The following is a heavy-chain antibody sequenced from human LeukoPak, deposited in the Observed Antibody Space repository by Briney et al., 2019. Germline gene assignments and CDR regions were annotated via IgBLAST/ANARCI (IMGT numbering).Heavy chain of an antibody. J-gene: IGHJ4*02. V-gene: IGHV3-30-3*01. Sequence: HPGGSLRLSCAASGFTFSSFPMHWVRQAPGKGLEWVAVISDDASKKFYADSVKGRFTISRDNSKNTLYLQMNSLRAEDTAVYYCAKEPGYSSGWYSPPFDYWGQGTLVTVSS. CDR2: ISDDASKK. D-gene: IGHD6-19*01. CDR3: AKEPGYSSGWYSPPFDY. CDR1: GFTFSSFP.